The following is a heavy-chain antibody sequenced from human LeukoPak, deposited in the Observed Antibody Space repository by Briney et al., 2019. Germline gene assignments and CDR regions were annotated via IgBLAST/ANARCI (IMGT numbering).Heavy chain of an antibody. V-gene: IGHV3-74*03. CDR1: GFTFSSYW. CDR2: INSDGSST. Sequence: GGSLRLSCAASGFTFSSYWMNWVRQAPGKGLVWVSGINSDGSSTTYADSVKGRFTISRDNAKNTLYLQMNNLRAEDTAVYYCARGRYYGMDVWGQGTTVTVSS. J-gene: IGHJ6*02. CDR3: ARGRYYGMDV.